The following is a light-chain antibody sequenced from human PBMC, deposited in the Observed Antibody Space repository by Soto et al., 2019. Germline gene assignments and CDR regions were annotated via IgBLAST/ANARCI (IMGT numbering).Light chain of an antibody. J-gene: IGKJ2*01. CDR2: DAS. Sequence: EIVLTQSPATLSLSPGERATLSCRASQSLSTFLAWYQQKPGQAPRLLIYDASNRAAGIPARFSGSGSGTDFTLTISSLDPEDFAVYYCQQRSNWPRTFGQGTKLEIK. CDR3: QQRSNWPRT. CDR1: QSLSTF. V-gene: IGKV3-11*01.